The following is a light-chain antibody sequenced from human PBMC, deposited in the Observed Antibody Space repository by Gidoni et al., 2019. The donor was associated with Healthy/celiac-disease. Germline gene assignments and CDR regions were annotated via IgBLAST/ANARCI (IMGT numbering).Light chain of an antibody. CDR1: QSVSSY. CDR3: QHRYNWPRFT. J-gene: IGKJ3*01. Sequence: EIVLTQSPATLSLSPGERATLSCRASQSVSSYLDWYQQKPGQPPRLLIYDASNRAAGVPANFSGRGSGADFTLTISSLEPEDFAVYYYQHRYNWPRFTFGPGTKVEIK. CDR2: DAS. V-gene: IGKV3-11*01.